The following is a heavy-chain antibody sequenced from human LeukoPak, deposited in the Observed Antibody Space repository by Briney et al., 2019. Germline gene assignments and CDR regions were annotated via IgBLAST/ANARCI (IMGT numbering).Heavy chain of an antibody. J-gene: IGHJ4*02. CDR1: GFTVSNKY. V-gene: IGHV3-53*01. CDR3: AKDSRHLSSTRGGLKESRGGFSDY. D-gene: IGHD6-13*01. CDR2: IYSDGRT. Sequence: GVLRLSCAASGFTVSNKYMTWARQAPGKGLEWVSLIYSDGRTYYADSVKGRFTISRDNSKNTLYLQMNNLRAEDTAVYYCAKDSRHLSSTRGGLKESRGGFSDYWGQGTLVTVSS.